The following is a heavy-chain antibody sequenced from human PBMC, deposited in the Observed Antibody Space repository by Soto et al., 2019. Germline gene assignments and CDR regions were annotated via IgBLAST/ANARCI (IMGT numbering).Heavy chain of an antibody. J-gene: IGHJ4*02. CDR3: ASHYYDSSGYYSEYYFDY. Sequence: SVKVSCKASGGTFSSYAISWVRQAPGQGLEWMGGIIPIFGTANYAQKFQGRVTITADESTSTAYMELSSLRSEDTAVYYCASHYYDSSGYYSEYYFDYWGQGTPVTVSS. CDR2: IIPIFGTA. V-gene: IGHV1-69*13. D-gene: IGHD3-22*01. CDR1: GGTFSSYA.